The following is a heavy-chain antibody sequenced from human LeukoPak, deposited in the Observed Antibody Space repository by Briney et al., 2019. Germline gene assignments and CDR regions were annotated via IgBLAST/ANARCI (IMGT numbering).Heavy chain of an antibody. J-gene: IGHJ4*02. CDR1: GFPFSSYW. Sequence: GGSLRLSCVASGFPFSSYWMTWVRQAPGKGLEWVANIKQDGSKKSYVDSVKGRFTISRDNAQNSLYLQMNSLRAEDTAIYYCTRVGYIDEGIDYWGQGTLVTVSS. CDR3: TRVGYIDEGIDY. V-gene: IGHV3-7*04. D-gene: IGHD5-24*01. CDR2: IKQDGSKK.